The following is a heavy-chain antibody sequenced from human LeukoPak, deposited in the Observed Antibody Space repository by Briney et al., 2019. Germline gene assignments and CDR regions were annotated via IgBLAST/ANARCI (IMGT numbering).Heavy chain of an antibody. V-gene: IGHV3-23*01. J-gene: IGHJ4*02. CDR2: LSGSGYNT. Sequence: GGSLRLSCAASGFTFSSHALRWVRQAPGKGLEWVSSLSGSGYNTYYADSVKGRFTTSRHNSKNTVYLQMTSLRAEDTAVYYCAKDPYGTRYFDYWGQGTLVTVSS. D-gene: IGHD2-2*01. CDR3: AKDPYGTRYFDY. CDR1: GFTFSSHA.